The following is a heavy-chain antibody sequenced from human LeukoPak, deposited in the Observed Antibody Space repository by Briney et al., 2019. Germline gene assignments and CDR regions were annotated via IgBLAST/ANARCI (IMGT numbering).Heavy chain of an antibody. D-gene: IGHD4-17*01. Sequence: PGGSLRLSCAASGFTFSNYEFNWVRQAPGKGLEWVSYISSSGNTIYYADSVKGRFTISRDNAKNSLYLQMNSLRAEDTAVYYCAREGVEDGDANVYYYYMDVWGKGTTVTVSS. J-gene: IGHJ6*03. CDR3: AREGVEDGDANVYYYYMDV. CDR1: GFTFSNYE. CDR2: ISSSGNTI. V-gene: IGHV3-48*03.